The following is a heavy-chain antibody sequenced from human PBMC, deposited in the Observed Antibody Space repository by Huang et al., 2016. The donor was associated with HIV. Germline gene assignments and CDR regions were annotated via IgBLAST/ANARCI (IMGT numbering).Heavy chain of an antibody. CDR3: ARPLLGYTYGYYFDH. CDR1: GFSFTNYW. Sequence: EVQLVQSGAEVKKPGESLKISCKGSGFSFTNYWLGWVRQMPGKGLEWRGISDPGDSDTTYSPSFEGQVTISADKSINTAYLQWSSLKASDSAIYYCARPLLGYTYGYYFDHWGRGTLVTVSS. D-gene: IGHD5-18*01. CDR2: SDPGDSDT. J-gene: IGHJ4*02. V-gene: IGHV5-51*03.